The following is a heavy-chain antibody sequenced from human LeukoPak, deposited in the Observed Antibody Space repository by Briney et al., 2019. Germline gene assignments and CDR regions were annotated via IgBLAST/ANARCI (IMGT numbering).Heavy chain of an antibody. CDR1: GFTFSTYD. V-gene: IGHV3-23*01. Sequence: GGSQRLSCAASGFTFSTYDMQWVRQAPGKGLEWVSGINRSGRTYYTDSVKGRFTISRDNSKNTLYLQMNSLRAEDTAVYYCAKGGYFAFETWGQGTMVAVSS. CDR3: AKGGYFAFET. D-gene: IGHD2-2*03. J-gene: IGHJ3*02. CDR2: INRSGRT.